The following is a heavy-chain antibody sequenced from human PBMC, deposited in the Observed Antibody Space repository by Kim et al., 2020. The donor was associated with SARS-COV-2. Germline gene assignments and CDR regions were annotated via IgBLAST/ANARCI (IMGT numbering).Heavy chain of an antibody. CDR3: ARAIPEYSYGYGWFDP. D-gene: IGHD5-18*01. J-gene: IGHJ5*02. CDR2: INPNSGGT. CDR1: GYTFTGYY. V-gene: IGHV1-2*06. Sequence: ASVKVSCKASGYTFTGYYMHWVRQAPGQGLEWIGRINPNSGGTNYAQKFQGRVTMTRDTSISTAYMELSRLRSDDTAVYYCARAIPEYSYGYGWFDPWGQGTLVTVSS.